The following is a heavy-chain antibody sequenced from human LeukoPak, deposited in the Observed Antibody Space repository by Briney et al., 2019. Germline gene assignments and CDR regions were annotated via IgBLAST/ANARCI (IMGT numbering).Heavy chain of an antibody. D-gene: IGHD3-3*01. V-gene: IGHV4-4*02. Sequence: SETLSLTCAVSGGSISSSNWWSWVRQPPGKGLEWIGEIYHSGSTNYNPSLKSRVTISVDKSKNQFSLKLSSVTAADTAVYYCARGSFTIFGVVMVPYYYGMDVWGQGTTVTVSS. CDR1: GGSISSSNW. CDR2: IYHSGST. J-gene: IGHJ6*02. CDR3: ARGSFTIFGVVMVPYYYGMDV.